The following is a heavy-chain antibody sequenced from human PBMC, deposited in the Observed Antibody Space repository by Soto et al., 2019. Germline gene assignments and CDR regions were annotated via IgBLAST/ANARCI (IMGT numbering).Heavy chain of an antibody. Sequence: SVKVSCKASGFTCTSSAMQWVRQARGQRLEWIGWIIVDNGNTNYAQKIQDRVTMTTDTSTSTAYMELRSLRSDDTAVYYCARARKHSGSYYSGGDYWGQGTLVTVSS. V-gene: IGHV1-58*02. CDR3: ARARKHSGSYYSGGDY. CDR2: IIVDNGNT. CDR1: GFTCTSSA. J-gene: IGHJ4*02. D-gene: IGHD1-26*01.